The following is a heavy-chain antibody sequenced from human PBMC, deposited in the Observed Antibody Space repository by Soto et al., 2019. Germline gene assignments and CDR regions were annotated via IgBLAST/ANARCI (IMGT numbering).Heavy chain of an antibody. CDR1: SFTFSNAW. CDR3: TTIGSSWGA. J-gene: IGHJ1*01. Sequence: EVQLVESGGGLVKPGGSLRLSCAASSFTFSNAWMNWVRQAPGKGLEWVGRIKSKTDGGTIDYAAPVKGRFTISRDDSKNTLFLQMNSLKPEDATMYYCTTIGSSWGAWGQGTLVTASS. CDR2: IKSKTDGGTI. V-gene: IGHV3-15*07. D-gene: IGHD6-13*01.